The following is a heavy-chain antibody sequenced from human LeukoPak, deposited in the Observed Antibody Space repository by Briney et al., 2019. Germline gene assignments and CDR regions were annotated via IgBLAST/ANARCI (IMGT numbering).Heavy chain of an antibody. D-gene: IGHD1-26*01. CDR1: GFTFSNGW. V-gene: IGHV3-15*01. J-gene: IGHJ4*02. CDR2: IKSKTDGGTT. CDR3: TTVSFSGGAAY. Sequence: GGSLRLSCAASGFTFSNGWMTWVRQAPGKGLEWVGRIKSKTDGGTTDYAAPVKGRFTISRDDSKNTIYLQMTSLKTEDTAVYYCTTVSFSGGAAYWGQGTLVTVSS.